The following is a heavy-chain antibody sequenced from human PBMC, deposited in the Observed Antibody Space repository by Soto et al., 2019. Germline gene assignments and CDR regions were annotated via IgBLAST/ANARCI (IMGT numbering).Heavy chain of an antibody. CDR3: ARDTNSLDL. V-gene: IGHV4-38-2*02. CDR2: IYHTGDT. D-gene: IGHD2-8*01. CDR1: SYSISSGFF. J-gene: IGHJ5*02. Sequence: PXGTLSLTCVVSSYSISSGFFWAWIRQPPGKGLEWVGSIYHTGDTHYNPSLRSQVSMSVDTSKNHFSLRLTYLTAADTAVYFCARDTNSLDLWGQGILVTVSS.